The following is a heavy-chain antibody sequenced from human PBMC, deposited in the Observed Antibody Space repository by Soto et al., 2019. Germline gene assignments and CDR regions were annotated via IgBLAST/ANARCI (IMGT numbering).Heavy chain of an antibody. J-gene: IGHJ4*02. CDR3: AKHWVDYGDYHY. D-gene: IGHD4-17*01. V-gene: IGHV3-23*01. CDR2: ISGSGGST. CDR1: GFTFSSYA. Sequence: GGSLRLSCAASGFTFSSYAMSWVRQAPGKGLEWVSAISGSGGSTYYADSLKGRFTISRDNSKNTLYLQMNSLRAEDTAVYYCAKHWVDYGDYHYWGQGTLVTVSS.